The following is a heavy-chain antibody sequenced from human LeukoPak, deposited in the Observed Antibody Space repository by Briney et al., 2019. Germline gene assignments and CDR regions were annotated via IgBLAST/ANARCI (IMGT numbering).Heavy chain of an antibody. CDR2: IYYSGST. V-gene: IGHV4-39*07. D-gene: IGHD1-26*01. CDR1: GGSISSSSYY. CDR3: AKDWELCS. Sequence: PSETLSLTCTVSGGSISSSSYYWGWIREPPGKGLEWIGSIYYSGSTNYNPSLKSRVTISLDTSKDQFSLKLTSVTAADTAFYYCAKDWELCSWGQGTLVTVSS. J-gene: IGHJ5*02.